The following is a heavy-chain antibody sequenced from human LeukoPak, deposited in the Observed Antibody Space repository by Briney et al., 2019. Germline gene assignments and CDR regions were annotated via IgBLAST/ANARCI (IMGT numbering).Heavy chain of an antibody. V-gene: IGHV1-69*13. CDR2: IIPIFGTA. CDR1: GGTFSSYA. J-gene: IGHJ2*01. Sequence: GASVKVSCKASGGTFSSYAISWVRQAPGQGLEWMGGIIPIFGTANYAQKFQGRVTITADESTSTAYMELSSLRSEDTAVYYCARCTGVQDTAMEGRKEKRYFDLWGRGTLVTVSS. D-gene: IGHD5-18*01. CDR3: ARCTGVQDTAMEGRKEKRYFDL.